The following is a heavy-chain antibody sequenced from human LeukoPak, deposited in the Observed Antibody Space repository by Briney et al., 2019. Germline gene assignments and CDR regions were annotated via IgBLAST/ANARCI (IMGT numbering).Heavy chain of an antibody. D-gene: IGHD6-19*01. CDR3: AREGAVAGTYDY. J-gene: IGHJ4*02. CDR2: IGTAGDT. CDR1: GFTFSSYD. V-gene: IGHV3-13*01. Sequence: GGSLRLSCAASGFTFSSYDMHWVRKATGKGLEWVSAIGTAGDTYYPGSVKGRFTISRENAKNSLYLQMNSLRAGDTAVYYCAREGAVAGTYDYWGQGTLVTVSS.